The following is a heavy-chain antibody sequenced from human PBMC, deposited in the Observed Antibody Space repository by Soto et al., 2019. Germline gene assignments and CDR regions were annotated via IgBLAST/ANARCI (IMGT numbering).Heavy chain of an antibody. CDR1: GGSISSYY. D-gene: IGHD3-16*02. V-gene: IGHV4-59*01. CDR3: ARVGKIVWPDFDY. CDR2: IYYSGST. Sequence: SETLSLTCTVSGGSISSYYWSWIRQPPGKGLEWIGYIYYSGSTNYNPSLKSRVTISVDTSKNQFSLKLSSVTAADTAVYYCARVGKIVWPDFDYWGQGTLVTVSS. J-gene: IGHJ4*02.